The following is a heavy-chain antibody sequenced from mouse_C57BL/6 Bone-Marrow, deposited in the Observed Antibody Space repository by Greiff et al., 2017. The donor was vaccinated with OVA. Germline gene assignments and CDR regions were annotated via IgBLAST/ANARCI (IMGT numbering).Heavy chain of an antibody. CDR2: IYYSGTI. D-gene: IGHD1-1*01. CDR1: GISITTGNYR. V-gene: IGHV3-5*01. J-gene: IGHJ4*01. CDR3: ARAYGRPFYAMDY. Sequence: EVQLMESGPGLVKPSQTVFLTCTVTGISITTGNYRWSWIRQFPGNKLEWIGYIYYSGTITYNPSLTSRTTITRDTPKNQFFLEMNSLTAEDTATYYCARAYGRPFYAMDYWGQGTSVTVSS.